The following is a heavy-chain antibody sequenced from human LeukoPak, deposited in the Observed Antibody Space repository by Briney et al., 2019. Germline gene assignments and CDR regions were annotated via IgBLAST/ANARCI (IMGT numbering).Heavy chain of an antibody. J-gene: IGHJ4*02. V-gene: IGHV1-18*04. D-gene: IGHD3-22*01. CDR2: ISAYNGNT. CDR1: GYTFTGYY. Sequence: ASVKVSCKASGYTFTGYYMHWVRQAPGQGLEWMGWISAYNGNTNYAQKLQGRVTMTTDTSTSTAYMELRSLRSDDTAVYYCARDTRYYYDSSGYYFDYWGQGTLVTVSS. CDR3: ARDTRYYYDSSGYYFDY.